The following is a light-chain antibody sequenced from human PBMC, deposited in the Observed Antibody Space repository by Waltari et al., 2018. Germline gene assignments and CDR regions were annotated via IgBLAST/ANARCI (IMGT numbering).Light chain of an antibody. CDR2: EVS. CDR3: SSYTSSSTLNVV. CDR1: SRDVGGYNY. Sequence: QSALTQPASVSGSPGQSITISCTATSRDVGGYNYVSWYQQHPGKAPKLMIYEVSNRPSGVSNRFSGSKSGNTASLTISGLQAEDEADYYCSSYTSSSTLNVVFGGGTKLTVL. V-gene: IGLV2-14*01. J-gene: IGLJ2*01.